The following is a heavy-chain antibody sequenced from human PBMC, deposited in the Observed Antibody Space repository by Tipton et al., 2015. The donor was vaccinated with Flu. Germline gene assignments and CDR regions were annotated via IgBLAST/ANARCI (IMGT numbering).Heavy chain of an antibody. CDR3: ARTTFWGIAAAGTGFDP. Sequence: LVKPTQTLTLTCTFSGFSLTTRGESVAWIRQSPGKAPEWLALIDWDNDNYYNPSLKTRLSISKVTSKNEVVLTVTNMNPLDTGTCYCARTTFWGIAAAGTGFDPWGQGTLVTVSS. V-gene: IGHV2-70*01. CDR2: IDWDNDN. J-gene: IGHJ5*02. D-gene: IGHD6-25*01. CDR1: GFSLTTRGES.